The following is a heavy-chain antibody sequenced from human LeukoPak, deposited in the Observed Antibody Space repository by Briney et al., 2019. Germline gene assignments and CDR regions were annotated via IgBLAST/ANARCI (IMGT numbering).Heavy chain of an antibody. D-gene: IGHD3-10*01. CDR2: IYYSGST. J-gene: IGHJ5*02. CDR1: GGSISSGDYY. Sequence: SQTLSLTCTVSGGSISSGDYYWSWIRQPPGKGLEWIGYIYYSGSTYYNPSLKSRVTISVDTSKNQFSLKLSSVTAADTAVYHCAGNELLWFGELLQGGWFDPWGQGTLVTVSS. V-gene: IGHV4-30-4*01. CDR3: AGNELLWFGELLQGGWFDP.